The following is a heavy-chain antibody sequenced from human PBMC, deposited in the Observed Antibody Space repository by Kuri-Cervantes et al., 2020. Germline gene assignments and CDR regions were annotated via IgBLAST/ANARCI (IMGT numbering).Heavy chain of an antibody. D-gene: IGHD6-19*01. CDR3: ARGQGKRSSSGWASMGY. V-gene: IGHV4-34*01. CDR2: INHSGST. J-gene: IGHJ4*02. CDR1: GGSFSGYY. Sequence: SETPSLTCAVYGGSFSGYYWSWIRQPPGKGLEWIGEINHSGSTNYNPSLKSRVTISVDTSKNQFSLKLSSVTAADTAVYYCARGQGKRSSSGWASMGYWGQGTLVTVSS.